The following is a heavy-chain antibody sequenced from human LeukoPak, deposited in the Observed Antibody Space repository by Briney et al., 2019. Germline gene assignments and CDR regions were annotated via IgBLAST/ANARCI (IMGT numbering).Heavy chain of an antibody. V-gene: IGHV3-66*01. CDR3: AREMWDSYGYVDY. J-gene: IGHJ4*02. Sequence: PGGSLRLSCAASGFTVSSNYMSWVRQAPGKGLEWVSVIYSGGSTYYADSVKGRFTISRDNSKNTLYLKMNSLRAEDTAVYYCAREMWDSYGYVDYWGQGTLVTVSS. D-gene: IGHD5-18*01. CDR2: IYSGGST. CDR1: GFTVSSNY.